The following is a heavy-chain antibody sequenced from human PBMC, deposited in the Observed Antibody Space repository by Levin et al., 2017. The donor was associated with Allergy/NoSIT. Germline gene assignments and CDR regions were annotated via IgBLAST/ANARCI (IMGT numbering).Heavy chain of an antibody. J-gene: IGHJ4*02. V-gene: IGHV3-30-3*01. CDR1: GFTFVNYA. CDR2: ISYDGSNE. D-gene: IGHD3-10*01. CDR3: AREHYYGSGSYPHY. Sequence: GESLKISCAASGFTFVNYAIHWVRQAPGKGLEWVAVISYDGSNEYYADSVKGRFTISRDNSKDTLFLQMNSLRAEDTAVYYCAREHYYGSGSYPHYWGQGTLVTVSS.